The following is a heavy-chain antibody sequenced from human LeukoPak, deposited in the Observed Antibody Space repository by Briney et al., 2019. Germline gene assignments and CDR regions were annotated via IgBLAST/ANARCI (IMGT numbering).Heavy chain of an antibody. V-gene: IGHV3-9*03. CDR3: AKDIGSTVTYYFDY. Sequence: PGGSLRLSCAASGFTFDDYAMHWVRQAPGKGLEWASGISWNSGSIGYADSVKGRFTISRDNAKNSLYLQMNSLRAEDMALYYCAKDIGSTVTYYFDYWGQGTLVTVSS. D-gene: IGHD4-17*01. CDR1: GFTFDDYA. CDR2: ISWNSGSI. J-gene: IGHJ4*02.